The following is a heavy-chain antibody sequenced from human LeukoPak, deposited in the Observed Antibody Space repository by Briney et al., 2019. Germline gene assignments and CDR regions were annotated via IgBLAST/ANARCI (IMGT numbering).Heavy chain of an antibody. Sequence: TGGSLRLSCAASGFTFSSYSMNWVRQAPGKGLEWVSSISSSSIYKYYADSVKGRFTISRDNAKKSLYLQMNSLRAEDTAVYYCAELGITMIGGVWGKGTTVTISS. J-gene: IGHJ6*04. V-gene: IGHV3-21*01. D-gene: IGHD3-10*02. CDR1: GFTFSSYS. CDR2: ISSSSIYK. CDR3: AELGITMIGGV.